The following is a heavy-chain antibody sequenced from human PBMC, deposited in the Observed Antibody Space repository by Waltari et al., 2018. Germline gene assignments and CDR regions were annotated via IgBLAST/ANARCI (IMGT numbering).Heavy chain of an antibody. J-gene: IGHJ4*02. CDR2: IDPSSGNT. Sequence: QVQLVQSGAEVKKPGASVKVSCKASGYTFTSYDINWVRQATGKGFEWMGWIDPSSGNTGSARKCQGIVTMTRSTSLSTAYMELSSLRSEDAAVYYCAGLPSPVDYWGQGTLVTVSS. D-gene: IGHD2-2*01. V-gene: IGHV1-8*01. CDR1: GYTFTSYD. CDR3: AGLPSPVDY.